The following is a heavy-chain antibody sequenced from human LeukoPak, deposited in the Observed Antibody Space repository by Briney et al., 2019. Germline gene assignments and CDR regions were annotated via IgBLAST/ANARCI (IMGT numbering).Heavy chain of an antibody. CDR2: VSFDGDNK. J-gene: IGHJ4*02. CDR3: ARDFGWLSHFDY. D-gene: IGHD3-9*01. Sequence: PGWSLRLSCAASGFTFSSYAMHWVRQAPGKGLEWVAVVSFDGDNKYYADSVKDRFTISRDNSQNTLYLQLNSLRAEDTAVYYCARDFGWLSHFDYWGQGTLVSVSS. CDR1: GFTFSSYA. V-gene: IGHV3-30-3*01.